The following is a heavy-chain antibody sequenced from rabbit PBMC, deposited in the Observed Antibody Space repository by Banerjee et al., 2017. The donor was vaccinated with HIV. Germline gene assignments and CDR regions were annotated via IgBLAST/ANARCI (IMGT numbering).Heavy chain of an antibody. V-gene: IGHV1S7*01. CDR1: GSDISSYH. Sequence: QLKETGGGLVQPGGSLTLSCKASGSDISSYHMGWVRQAPGRGLEWIGDIYTGSGNTYYASWVNGRFTISSDNAQNTVDLQMNSLTAADTATYFCVRHNSGLTLWGQGTLVTVS. D-gene: IGHD4-1*01. CDR3: VRHNSGLTL. CDR2: IYTGSGNT. J-gene: IGHJ3*01.